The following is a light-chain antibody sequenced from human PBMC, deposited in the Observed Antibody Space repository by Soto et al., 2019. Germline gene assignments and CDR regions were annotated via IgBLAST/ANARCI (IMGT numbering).Light chain of an antibody. CDR1: QTISSW. J-gene: IGKJ1*01. V-gene: IGKV1-5*03. Sequence: DIQMTQSPSTLSGSFGDRVTITWGASQTISSWLAWYQQKPGKAPKLLIYKASTLKSGVPSRFSGSGSGTEFTLTISSLQTDDFATYYCQHYNSYSEAFGQGTKVDIK. CDR3: QHYNSYSEA. CDR2: KAS.